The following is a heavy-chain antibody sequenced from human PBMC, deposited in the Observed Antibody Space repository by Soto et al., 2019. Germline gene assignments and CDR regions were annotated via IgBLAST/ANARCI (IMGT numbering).Heavy chain of an antibody. CDR1: GYGFTSYW. CDR2: IYPGDSDT. J-gene: IGHJ5*02. D-gene: IGHD3-22*01. CDR3: ARLAADYDRPSMNNCFDP. V-gene: IGHV5-51*01. Sequence: GESLKISCKGSGYGFTSYWIGWVSQMPGKGREWEGIIYPGDSDTRYSPSFQGQVTISADKSISTAYLQWSSLKASDPAMYYCARLAADYDRPSMNNCFDPWGQGTLVTVSS.